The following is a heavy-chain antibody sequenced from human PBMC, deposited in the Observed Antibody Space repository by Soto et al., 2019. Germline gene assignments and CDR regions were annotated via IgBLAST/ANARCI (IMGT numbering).Heavy chain of an antibody. Sequence: LRLSCAASGFTFDDYAMHWVRQAPGKGLEWVSGISWNSGSIGYADSVKGRFTISRDNAKNSLYLQMNSLRAEDTALYSCAKDISQITISGVVGFDYWGQGTLVTVSS. V-gene: IGHV3-9*01. CDR3: AKDISQITISGVVGFDY. J-gene: IGHJ4*02. D-gene: IGHD3-3*01. CDR1: GFTFDDYA. CDR2: ISWNSGSI.